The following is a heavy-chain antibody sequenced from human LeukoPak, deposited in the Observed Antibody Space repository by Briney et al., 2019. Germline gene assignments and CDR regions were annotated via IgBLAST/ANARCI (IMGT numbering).Heavy chain of an antibody. V-gene: IGHV1-2*02. CDR2: INPNSGGT. CDR1: GYTFTGYY. D-gene: IGHD3-10*01. CDR3: ARYAHYGSGSLNWFDP. J-gene: IGHJ5*02. Sequence: ASVTVSCKASGYTFTGYYMHWVRQAPGQGLEWVGWINPNSGGTNYAQKFQGRVTMTRDTSISTAYMELSRLRSDDTAVYYCARYAHYGSGSLNWFDPWGQGTLVTVSS.